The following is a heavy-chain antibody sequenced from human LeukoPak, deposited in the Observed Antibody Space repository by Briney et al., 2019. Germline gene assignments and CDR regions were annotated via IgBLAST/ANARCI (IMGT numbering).Heavy chain of an antibody. CDR1: EFTFGSYA. Sequence: GGSLRLSCAASEFTFGSYAMSWVRQALGKGLELVSGISGSGDNTYYADSAKGRFTISRDNSTNTMYLQMNSLRAEDTAIYYCAKDEDYYDSSGYYYAYFDYWGQGTLVTVSS. CDR2: ISGSGDNT. J-gene: IGHJ4*02. D-gene: IGHD3-22*01. CDR3: AKDEDYYDSSGYYYAYFDY. V-gene: IGHV3-23*01.